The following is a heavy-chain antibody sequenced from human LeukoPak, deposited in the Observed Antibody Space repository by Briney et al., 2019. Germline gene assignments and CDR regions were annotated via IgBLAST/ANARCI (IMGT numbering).Heavy chain of an antibody. Sequence: GGSLRLSCAASRFTFSSYAMHWVRQAPGKGLEWVAVISYDGSNKYYADSVKGRFTISRDNSKNTLYLQMNSLRAEDTAVYYCTRGPQLELDYWGQGTLVTVSS. CDR3: TRGPQLELDY. V-gene: IGHV3-30*04. J-gene: IGHJ4*02. CDR1: RFTFSSYA. CDR2: ISYDGSNK. D-gene: IGHD1-1*01.